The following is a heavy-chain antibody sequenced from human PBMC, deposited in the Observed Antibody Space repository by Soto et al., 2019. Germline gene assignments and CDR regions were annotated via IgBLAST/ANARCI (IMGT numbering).Heavy chain of an antibody. CDR1: GFTFSNYA. CDR2: ISGSGSST. J-gene: IGHJ4*02. V-gene: IGHV3-23*01. CDR3: AKELSNSFHLIYFDF. Sequence: SLRLSCAASGFTFSNYAMSWVRQAPGKGPEWVSVISGSGSSTYYADSVKGRFTISRDNSKNTLYLQMNSLRAEDTAVYYCAKELSNSFHLIYFDFWGQGTLVTVSS. D-gene: IGHD4-4*01.